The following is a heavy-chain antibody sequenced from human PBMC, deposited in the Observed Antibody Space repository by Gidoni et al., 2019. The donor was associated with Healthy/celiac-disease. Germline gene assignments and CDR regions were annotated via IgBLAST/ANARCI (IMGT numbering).Heavy chain of an antibody. CDR2: ISDTTSYT. CDR1: GFSLSDYY. CDR3: ARDPTGSYLSGSPYYFDY. J-gene: IGHJ4*02. D-gene: IGHD1-26*01. V-gene: IGHV3-11*06. Sequence: VQPGGSLRLSCSISGFSLSDYYMSWIRQVPGKGLEWVSSISDTTSYTKYADSVRGRFTISSDNAKNSLYLQMNSLRAEDTAVYYCARDPTGSYLSGSPYYFDYWGQGNLVTVSS.